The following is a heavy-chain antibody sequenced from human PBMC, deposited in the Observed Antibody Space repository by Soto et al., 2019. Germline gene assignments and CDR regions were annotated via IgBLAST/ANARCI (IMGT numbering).Heavy chain of an antibody. V-gene: IGHV4-34*01. D-gene: IGHD6-6*01. CDR1: GGSFSGYY. Sequence: PSETLSLTCAVYGGSFSGYYWSWIRQPPGKGLEWIGEINHSGSTNYNPSLKSRVTISVDTSKNQFSLKLSSVTAADTAVYYCARAIAARPGGLYYYYGMDVWGQGTTVTVSS. J-gene: IGHJ6*02. CDR2: INHSGST. CDR3: ARAIAARPGGLYYYYGMDV.